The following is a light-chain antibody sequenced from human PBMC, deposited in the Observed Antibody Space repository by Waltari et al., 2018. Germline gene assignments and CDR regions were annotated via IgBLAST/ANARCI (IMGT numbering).Light chain of an antibody. CDR2: DVA. Sequence: QSALTQPAAVSGSPGQSVTIACTGTNSDVGGYDFVAWYQQHPGKAPKLIIYDVAKRPSGCSYLFSGAKSGNTASLSISGLQAYDEADYYCNSYTDTTTLFVFGTGTTVTVL. V-gene: IGLV2-14*01. CDR3: NSYTDTTTLFV. J-gene: IGLJ1*01. CDR1: NSDVGGYDF.